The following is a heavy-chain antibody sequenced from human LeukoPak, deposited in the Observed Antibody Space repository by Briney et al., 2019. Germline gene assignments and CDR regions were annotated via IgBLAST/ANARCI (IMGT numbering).Heavy chain of an antibody. V-gene: IGHV3-30-3*01. J-gene: IGHJ4*02. Sequence: GGSLRLSCAASAFTFSSYAIHWVRQAPGKGLEWVALISYDGSNKYYADSVKGRFTISRDNSKNTLYLQMDSLRPEDMAVYYCARDTAMVLFYFDYWGQGTLVTVSS. CDR1: AFTFSSYA. CDR3: ARDTAMVLFYFDY. D-gene: IGHD5-18*01. CDR2: ISYDGSNK.